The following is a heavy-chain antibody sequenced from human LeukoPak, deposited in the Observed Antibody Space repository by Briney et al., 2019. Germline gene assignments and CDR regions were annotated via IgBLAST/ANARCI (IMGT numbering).Heavy chain of an antibody. D-gene: IGHD6-19*01. V-gene: IGHV4-59*01. CDR1: GGSISSYY. J-gene: IGHJ2*01. CDR2: IYYSGST. CDR3: ARSHSSGWWYWYFDL. Sequence: SETLSLTCTVSGGSISSYYWSWIRQPPGKGLEWIGYIYYSGSTNYNPPLKSRATISVDTSKNQFSLKLSSVTAADTAVYYCARSHSSGWWYWYFDLWGRGTLVTVSS.